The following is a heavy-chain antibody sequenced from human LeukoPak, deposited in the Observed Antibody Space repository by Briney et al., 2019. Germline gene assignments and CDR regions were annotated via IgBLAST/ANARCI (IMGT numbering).Heavy chain of an antibody. D-gene: IGHD1-26*01. CDR3: ARQDRPRGSYSN. CDR1: GYSISSGYY. Sequence: SETLSLTCTVSGYSISSGYYWGWIRQPPGKGLEWIGSIYHSGSTYYNPSLKSRVTISVDTSKNQFSLKLSSVTAADTAVYYCARQDRPRGSYSNWGQGTLVTVSS. J-gene: IGHJ4*02. V-gene: IGHV4-38-2*02. CDR2: IYHSGST.